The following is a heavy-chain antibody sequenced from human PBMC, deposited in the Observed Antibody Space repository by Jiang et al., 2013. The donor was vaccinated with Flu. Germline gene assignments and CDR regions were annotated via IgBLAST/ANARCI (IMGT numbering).Heavy chain of an antibody. CDR3: ARIRQSYYGSGKDAFDI. Sequence: KPTQTLTLTCTFSGFSLSTSGMCVSWIRQPPGKALEWLALIDWDDDKYYSTSLKTRLTISKDTSKNQVVLTMTNMDPVDTATYYCARIRQSYYGSGKDAFDIWGQGTMVTVSS. J-gene: IGHJ3*02. CDR2: IDWDDDK. V-gene: IGHV2-70*01. CDR1: GFSLSTSGMC. D-gene: IGHD3-10*01.